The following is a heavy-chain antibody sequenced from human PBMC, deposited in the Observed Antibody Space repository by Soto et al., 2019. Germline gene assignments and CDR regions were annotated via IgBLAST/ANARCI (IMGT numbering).Heavy chain of an antibody. CDR3: ARKDKSGYFNWFDP. Sequence: GESLKISCRTSGYRFTSYRIAWVRQMPGKGLEWMGIIFPSDSDTRYSPSFQGQVTISADRSTSTVFLQWASLKASDTAVYFCARKDKSGYFNWFDPWGQGTLVTVSS. V-gene: IGHV5-51*01. CDR2: IFPSDSDT. J-gene: IGHJ5*02. D-gene: IGHD3-22*01. CDR1: GYRFTSYR.